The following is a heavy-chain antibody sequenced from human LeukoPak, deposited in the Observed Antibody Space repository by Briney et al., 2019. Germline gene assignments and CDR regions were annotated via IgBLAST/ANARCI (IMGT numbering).Heavy chain of an antibody. CDR3: AKLYSSSWDYFDY. J-gene: IGHJ4*02. Sequence: GGSLRLSCAASGFTFSSYDMSWVRPAPGKGLEWVSAISGSGGSTYYADSVKGRFTISRDNSKNTLYLQMNSLRAEDTAVYYCAKLYSSSWDYFDYWGQGTLVTVSS. CDR1: GFTFSSYD. V-gene: IGHV3-23*01. CDR2: ISGSGGST. D-gene: IGHD6-13*01.